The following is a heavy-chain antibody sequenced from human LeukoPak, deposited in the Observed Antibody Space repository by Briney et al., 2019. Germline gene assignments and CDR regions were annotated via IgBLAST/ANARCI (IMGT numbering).Heavy chain of an antibody. J-gene: IGHJ4*02. CDR1: GGSISSSSYY. D-gene: IGHD3-9*01. CDR3: ARVRYSLFDC. Sequence: SETLSLTCTVSGGSISSSSYYWGWIRQPPGKGLEWIGSIYYSGSTYYNPSLKSRVTISVDTSKNQFSLKLSSVTAADTAVYYCARVRYSLFDCWGQGTLVTVSS. V-gene: IGHV4-39*01. CDR2: IYYSGST.